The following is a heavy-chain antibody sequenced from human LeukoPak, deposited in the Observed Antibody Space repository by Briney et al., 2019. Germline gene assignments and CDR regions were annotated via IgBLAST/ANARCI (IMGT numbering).Heavy chain of an antibody. D-gene: IGHD6-13*01. V-gene: IGHV3-30*02. CDR2: IRKDGSNQ. J-gene: IGHJ4*02. CDR3: AKRATAGGFDS. CDR1: GFTFSFYG. Sequence: GGSLRLSCAASGFTFSFYGMHWVRQAPGKGLEWVAFIRKDGSNQFYADSVKGRFTISRDNSKNTVYLQMTSLRVDDTAVYYCAKRATAGGFDSWGQGTLVTVSS.